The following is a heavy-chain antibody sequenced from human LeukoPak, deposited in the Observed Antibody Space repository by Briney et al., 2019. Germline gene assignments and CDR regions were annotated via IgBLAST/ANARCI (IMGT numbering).Heavy chain of an antibody. D-gene: IGHD3-22*01. CDR2: IIPIFGTA. J-gene: IGHJ4*02. V-gene: IGHV1-69*13. CDR3: ASSYYDSSGFDY. CDR1: GGTFSSYA. Sequence: ASVKVSCKASGGTFSSYAISWVRQAPGQGLEWMGGIIPIFGTANYAQKFQGRVTFTADESTSTAYMELSSLRSEDTVVYYCASSYYDSSGFDYWGQGTLVTVSS.